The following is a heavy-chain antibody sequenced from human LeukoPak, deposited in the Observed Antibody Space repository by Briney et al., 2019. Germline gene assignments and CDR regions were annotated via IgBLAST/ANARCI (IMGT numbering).Heavy chain of an antibody. V-gene: IGHV4-59*01. Sequence: PSETLSLTCTVSGGSISSYYWSWVRQPPGKGLESIGYINYSGSTNYNPSLKSRVTISVDTSKNQFSLKVTSVTAADTGVYYCARGSDSSTLNWFDPWGQGTLVTVSS. CDR2: INYSGST. J-gene: IGHJ5*02. CDR3: ARGSDSSTLNWFDP. D-gene: IGHD6-13*01. CDR1: GGSISSYY.